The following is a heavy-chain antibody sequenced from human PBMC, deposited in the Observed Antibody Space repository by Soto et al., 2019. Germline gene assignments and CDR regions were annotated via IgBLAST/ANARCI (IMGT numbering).Heavy chain of an antibody. CDR3: ARGWFGPDV. CDR2: IDNAGTDS. Sequence: EVQLVESGGGLVQPGGSLRLSCAASGFTLSGRSMQWVRQAPGKELVWVSGIDNAGTDSTYADSVKGRFTRSRDNAKNTLYLQMNSRRVEDTAVYYCARGWFGPDVWGKGTTVTVSS. CDR1: GFTLSGRS. J-gene: IGHJ6*04. D-gene: IGHD3-10*01. V-gene: IGHV3-74*01.